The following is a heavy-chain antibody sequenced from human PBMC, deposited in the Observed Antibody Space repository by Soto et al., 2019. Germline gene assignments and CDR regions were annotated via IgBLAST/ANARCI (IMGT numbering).Heavy chain of an antibody. Sequence: ASVKVSCKASGYTFTSYYMHWVRQAPGQGLEWMGIINPSGGSTSYAQKFQGRVTMTRDTSTSTVYMELSSLRSEDTAVYYCARGRDIVVVPAAIRGLNWXDPWGQGTLVTVSS. CDR3: ARGRDIVVVPAAIRGLNWXDP. CDR2: INPSGGST. D-gene: IGHD2-2*01. J-gene: IGHJ5*02. V-gene: IGHV1-46*01. CDR1: GYTFTSYY.